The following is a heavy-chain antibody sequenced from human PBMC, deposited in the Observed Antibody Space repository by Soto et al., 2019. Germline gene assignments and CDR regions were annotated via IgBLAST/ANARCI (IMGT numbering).Heavy chain of an antibody. Sequence: SETLSLTCTVSGGSVSSGDYYWSWIRRPPGKGLEWIGYIYYSGNTNYNPSLKSRVIISVDTSKNLFSLKLTSVTAADTAVYYCARIPVDTSMIYWLDPWGQGTLVTVSS. J-gene: IGHJ5*02. CDR1: GGSVSSGDYY. V-gene: IGHV4-61*08. CDR3: ARIPVDTSMIYWLDP. D-gene: IGHD5-18*01. CDR2: IYYSGNT.